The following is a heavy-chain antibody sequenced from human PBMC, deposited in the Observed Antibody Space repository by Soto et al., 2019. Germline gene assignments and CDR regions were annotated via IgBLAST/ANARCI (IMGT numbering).Heavy chain of an antibody. V-gene: IGHV3-30-3*01. CDR2: ISYDGSNK. CDR1: GFTFSSYA. Sequence: QVQLVESGGGVVQPGRSLRLSCAASGFTFSSYAMHWVRQAPGKGLEWVAVISYDGSNKYYADSVKGRFTISRDNSKNTLYLQMNSPRAEDTAVYYCARDLNQQLDSRWFDPWGQGTLVTVSS. CDR3: ARDLNQQLDSRWFDP. J-gene: IGHJ5*02. D-gene: IGHD6-13*01.